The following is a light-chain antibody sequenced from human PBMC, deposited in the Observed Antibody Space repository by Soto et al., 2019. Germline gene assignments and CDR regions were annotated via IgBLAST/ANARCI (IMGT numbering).Light chain of an antibody. V-gene: IGKV1-13*02. Sequence: IQLTQSPSTLSASVGDRVTITCRASQGIGTALAWYHQRPGNSPDFLVYDASTLQSGVPSRFSGSGSETDFSLTISGLQPEDFGHYYCQQFNTKPLTFGGGTRVEIK. CDR3: QQFNTKPLT. CDR1: QGIGTA. CDR2: DAS. J-gene: IGKJ4*01.